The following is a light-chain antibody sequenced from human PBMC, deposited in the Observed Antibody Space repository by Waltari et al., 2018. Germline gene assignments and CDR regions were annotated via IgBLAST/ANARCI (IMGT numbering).Light chain of an antibody. Sequence: EIVLTQSPATLSLSPGERATLSCRASQSVSSYLAWYQQKPGQAPRRLIYDASNRATGIPARFSGSGSGTDFTLTISSLEPEDFAVYYCQQRSNWPPVFGGGTKVEIK. J-gene: IGKJ4*01. CDR3: QQRSNWPPV. V-gene: IGKV3-11*01. CDR2: DAS. CDR1: QSVSSY.